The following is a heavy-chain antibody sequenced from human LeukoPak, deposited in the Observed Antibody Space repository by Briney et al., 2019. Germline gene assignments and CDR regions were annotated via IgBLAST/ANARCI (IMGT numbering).Heavy chain of an antibody. V-gene: IGHV4-39*01. J-gene: IGHJ3*01. CDR2: VYDSGST. CDR1: GGSISRSSYY. Sequence: PSETLSLTCTVSGGSISRSSYYWGWIRQLPGKGLEWIGSVYDSGSTYYSPSLKSRVTISVDTSKNQLSLKLRSVTAADTALYYCASTLCSSISCYGDGGAFDFWGQGTMVTVSS. D-gene: IGHD2-2*01. CDR3: ASTLCSSISCYGDGGAFDF.